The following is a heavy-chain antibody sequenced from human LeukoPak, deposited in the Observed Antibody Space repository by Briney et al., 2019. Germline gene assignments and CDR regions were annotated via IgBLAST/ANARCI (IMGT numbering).Heavy chain of an antibody. D-gene: IGHD5-18*01. Sequence: SETLSLTCTVSGGSISSYYWSWIRQPPGKGLEWIGYIYYSGSTNYNPSLKRRVTISVDTSKNQFSLKLSSVTAADTAVYYCARDIKNSLGAFDYWGQGSLVTVSS. CDR3: ARDIKNSLGAFDY. J-gene: IGHJ4*02. CDR1: GGSISSYY. V-gene: IGHV4-59*01. CDR2: IYYSGST.